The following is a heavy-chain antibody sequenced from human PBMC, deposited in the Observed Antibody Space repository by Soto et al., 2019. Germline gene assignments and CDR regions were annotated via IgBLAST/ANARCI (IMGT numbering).Heavy chain of an antibody. V-gene: IGHV3-30*18. J-gene: IGHJ6*02. Sequence: GGSLRLSCAASGFTFSDYGIHWVRQAPGKGLEWVAVISYDGSNKYYADSMKGRFTISRDNSKNTLYLQMYSLRAEDTAVYYCAKDLSLQGRFSIDHYGMDVWGQGTTVTVSS. D-gene: IGHD2-15*01. CDR2: ISYDGSNK. CDR3: AKDLSLQGRFSIDHYGMDV. CDR1: GFTFSDYG.